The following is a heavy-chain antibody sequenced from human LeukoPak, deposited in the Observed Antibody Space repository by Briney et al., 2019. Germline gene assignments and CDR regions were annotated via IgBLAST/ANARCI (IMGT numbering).Heavy chain of an antibody. CDR2: INPNSVGT. D-gene: IGHD2-2*01. Sequence: ASVKVSCKASGYTFTGYYMHWVRQAPGQGLEWMGWINPNSVGTNYAQKFQGRVTMTRDTSISTAYMELSRLRSDDTAVYYCAIFERTRGGYYGVDVWGQGTTVTVSS. V-gene: IGHV1-2*02. CDR3: AIFERTRGGYYGVDV. CDR1: GYTFTGYY. J-gene: IGHJ6*02.